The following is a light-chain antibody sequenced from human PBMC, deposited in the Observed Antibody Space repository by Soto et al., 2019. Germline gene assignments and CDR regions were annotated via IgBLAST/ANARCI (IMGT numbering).Light chain of an antibody. J-gene: IGLJ3*02. CDR3: GAWDDSLNGWV. CDR2: SNS. Sequence: QSVLTQPPSASGTPGQRVTFSCSGSSSNIGGNTVSWFQHLPRTAPKLLIFSNSQRPSGVPDRFSGAKSGTSASLAISGLQSEDEADYYCGAWDDSLNGWVFGGGTQLTVL. V-gene: IGLV1-44*01. CDR1: SSNIGGNT.